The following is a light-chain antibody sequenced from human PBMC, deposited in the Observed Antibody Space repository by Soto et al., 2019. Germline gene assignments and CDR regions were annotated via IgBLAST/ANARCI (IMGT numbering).Light chain of an antibody. Sequence: EIVMTQSPDTLSVSPGEGVTLSCRASQSVSSDLAWYQQKPGQSPRLLMYGASTRATDIPARFSGGGSGTEFTLPISSLQSEDVAIYYCQQYHDWPPITFGPGTKVEIK. CDR1: QSVSSD. CDR2: GAS. J-gene: IGKJ3*01. V-gene: IGKV3-15*01. CDR3: QQYHDWPPIT.